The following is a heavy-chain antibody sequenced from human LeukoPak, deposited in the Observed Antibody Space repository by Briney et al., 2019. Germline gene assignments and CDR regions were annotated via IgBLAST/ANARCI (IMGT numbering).Heavy chain of an antibody. CDR3: ARLLGRSTWGIAAAFDI. Sequence: GASVKVSCKASGYTFTGYYMHWVRQAPGQGLEWMGWINPNSGGTNYAQKFQGRVTMTRDTSISTAYMELSRLRSDDTAVYYCARLLGRSTWGIAAAFDIWGQGTMVTVSS. CDR1: GYTFTGYY. V-gene: IGHV1-2*02. J-gene: IGHJ3*02. CDR2: INPNSGGT. D-gene: IGHD7-27*01.